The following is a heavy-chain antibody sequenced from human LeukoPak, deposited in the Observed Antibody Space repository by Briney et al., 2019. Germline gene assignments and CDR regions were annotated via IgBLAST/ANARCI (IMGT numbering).Heavy chain of an antibody. D-gene: IGHD6-6*01. CDR3: ARDSADSSSYAYYYYYYMDV. Sequence: SQTLSLTCAISGDSVSSNSAAWNWIRQSPSRGLEWLGRTYYRSKWYNDYAVSVKRRITINPDTSKNQFSLQLNSVTPEDTAVYYCARDSADSSSYAYYYYYYMDVWGKGTTVTVSS. CDR2: TYYRSKWYN. CDR1: GDSVSSNSAA. V-gene: IGHV6-1*01. J-gene: IGHJ6*03.